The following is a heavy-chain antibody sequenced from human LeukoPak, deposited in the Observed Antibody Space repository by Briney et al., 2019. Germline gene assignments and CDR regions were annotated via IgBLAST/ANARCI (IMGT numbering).Heavy chain of an antibody. Sequence: GGSLRLSCAASGFTFDDYAMHWVRQAPGKGLEWVPGISWNSGSIGYADSVKGRFTISRDNAKNSLYLQMNSLRAEDTALYYCAKDISTMVRGVMDYWGQGTLVTVSS. CDR1: GFTFDDYA. D-gene: IGHD3-10*01. CDR2: ISWNSGSI. J-gene: IGHJ4*02. V-gene: IGHV3-9*01. CDR3: AKDISTMVRGVMDY.